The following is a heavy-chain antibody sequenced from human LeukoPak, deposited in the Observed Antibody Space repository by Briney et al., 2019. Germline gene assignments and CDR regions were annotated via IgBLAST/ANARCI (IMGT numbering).Heavy chain of an antibody. D-gene: IGHD3-10*01. CDR1: GFTFSSHA. Sequence: GRSLRLSCAASGFTFSSHAMHWVRQAPGKGLEWVAVISYDGSNKYYADSVKGRFTISRDNSKNTLYLQMNSLRAEDTAVYYCARVPQGYYGSGSYLGAFDIWGQGTMVTVSS. V-gene: IGHV3-30*04. CDR2: ISYDGSNK. CDR3: ARVPQGYYGSGSYLGAFDI. J-gene: IGHJ3*02.